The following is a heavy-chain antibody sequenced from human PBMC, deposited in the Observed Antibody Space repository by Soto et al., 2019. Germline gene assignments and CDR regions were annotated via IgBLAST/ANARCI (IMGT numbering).Heavy chain of an antibody. J-gene: IGHJ6*02. D-gene: IGHD3-3*01. V-gene: IGHV3-33*01. CDR2: IWYDGSNK. Sequence: GGSLRLSCAASGFTFSSYGMHWVRQAPGKGLEWVAVIWYDGSNKYYADSVKGRFTISRDNSKNTLYLQMNSLRAEDTAVYYCARERGYRDYYYGMDVWGQGTTVTVSS. CDR3: ARERGYRDYYYGMDV. CDR1: GFTFSSYG.